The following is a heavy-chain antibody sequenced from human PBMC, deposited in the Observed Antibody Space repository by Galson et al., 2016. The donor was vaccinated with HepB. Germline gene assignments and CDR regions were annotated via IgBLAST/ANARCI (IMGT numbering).Heavy chain of an antibody. CDR2: INSDGSTT. J-gene: IGHJ5*02. D-gene: IGHD1-26*01. CDR1: GFTFSSYW. Sequence: SLRLSCAASGFTFSSYWMHWVRQAPGKGLVWVSRINSDGSTTHYADSVKGRFTISRDNAKNTLYLQMNNLRAEDTAVYYGVNLGTTRTWGQGTQVTVSS. V-gene: IGHV3-74*01. CDR3: VNLGTTRT.